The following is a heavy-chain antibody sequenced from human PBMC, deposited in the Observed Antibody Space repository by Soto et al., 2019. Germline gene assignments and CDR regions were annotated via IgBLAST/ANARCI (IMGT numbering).Heavy chain of an antibody. V-gene: IGHV4-39*01. CDR3: ATRGVSGLGTEDY. Sequence: QLQLQESGPGLVKPSETLSLTCTVSGGSISSSSYYWGGIRQPPGKGLEGIGSIYYSGSTYSNPSLKSRVTISVDTSKNQFALKLSSVTAADTAVYYCATRGVSGLGTEDYWGQGTLVTVSS. CDR2: IYYSGST. CDR1: GGSISSSSYY. J-gene: IGHJ4*02. D-gene: IGHD2-15*01.